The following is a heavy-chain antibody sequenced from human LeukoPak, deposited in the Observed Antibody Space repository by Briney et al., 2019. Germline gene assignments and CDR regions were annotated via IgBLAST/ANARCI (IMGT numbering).Heavy chain of an antibody. CDR3: AADPAGFGAFDI. D-gene: IGHD3-16*01. Sequence: SVKVSCKASGFTFTKSAVQWVRQARGQRLECIGWIVVGSGNTDYAQKFQERVTITRDMSTNTAYMELNSLTSEDTAIYYCAADPAGFGAFDIWGHGTIVTVSS. CDR1: GFTFTKSA. V-gene: IGHV1-58*01. CDR2: IVVGSGNT. J-gene: IGHJ3*02.